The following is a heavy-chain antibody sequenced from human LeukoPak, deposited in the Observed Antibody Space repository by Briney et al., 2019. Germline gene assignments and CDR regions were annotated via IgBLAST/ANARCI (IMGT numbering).Heavy chain of an antibody. D-gene: IGHD2-15*01. Sequence: GGSLRLSCAASGFTFSSYSMNWVRQAPGKGLEWVSSISSSSIYIYYADSVKGRFTISRDNAKNSVYLQMNSLRAEDTAVYYCARDRGAATKWNYYYYYMDVWGKGTTVTVSS. CDR1: GFTFSSYS. CDR3: ARDRGAATKWNYYYYYMDV. V-gene: IGHV3-21*04. CDR2: ISSSSIYI. J-gene: IGHJ6*03.